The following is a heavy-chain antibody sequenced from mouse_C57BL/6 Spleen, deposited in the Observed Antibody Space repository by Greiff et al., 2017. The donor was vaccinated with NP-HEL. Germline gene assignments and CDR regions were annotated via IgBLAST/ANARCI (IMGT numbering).Heavy chain of an antibody. J-gene: IGHJ3*01. V-gene: IGHV5-17*01. Sequence: DVKLVESGGGLVKPGGSLKLSCAASGFTFSDYGMHWVRQAPEKGLEWVAYISSGSSTIYYADTVKGRFTISRDNAKNTLFLQMTSLRSEDTAMYYCARGDYYGLFAYWGQGTLVTVSA. CDR1: GFTFSDYG. CDR2: ISSGSSTI. D-gene: IGHD1-2*01. CDR3: ARGDYYGLFAY.